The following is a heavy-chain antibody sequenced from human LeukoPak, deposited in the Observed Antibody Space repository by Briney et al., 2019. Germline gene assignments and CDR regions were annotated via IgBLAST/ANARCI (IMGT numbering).Heavy chain of an antibody. Sequence: GESLKISCKGSGYSSTSYWISWVRQMPGKGLEWMGRIDPSGSYTKYSPSFQGHVTISGDESISTAYLQWSSLKASDTAMYYCARHFLGELPDMDVWGQGTTVTVSS. J-gene: IGHJ6*02. D-gene: IGHD1-26*01. V-gene: IGHV5-10-1*01. CDR3: ARHFLGELPDMDV. CDR2: IDPSGSYT. CDR1: GYSSTSYW.